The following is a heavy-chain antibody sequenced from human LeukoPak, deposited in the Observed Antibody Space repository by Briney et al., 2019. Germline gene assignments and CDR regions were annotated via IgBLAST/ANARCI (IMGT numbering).Heavy chain of an antibody. CDR1: GGSISSYY. J-gene: IGHJ5*02. CDR3: ARDPSPFYSGSYLGFDP. V-gene: IGHV4-59*01. D-gene: IGHD1-26*01. CDR2: IYYSGNT. Sequence: SETLSLTCTVSGGSISSYYWSWIRQPPGKGLEWIGYIYYSGNTNYNPSLKSRVTISVVTSENQFSLKLSSVTAADTAVYYCARDPSPFYSGSYLGFDPWGQGTLVTVSS.